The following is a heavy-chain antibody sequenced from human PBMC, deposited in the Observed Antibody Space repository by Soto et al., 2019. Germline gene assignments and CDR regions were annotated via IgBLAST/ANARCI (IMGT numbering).Heavy chain of an antibody. CDR1: GGSFSGYY. Sequence: SETLSLTCAVYGGSFSGYYWSWIRQPPGKGLEWIGEINHSGSTNYNPSLKSRVTISVDTSKNQFSLKLSSVTAADTAVYYCARAGELLWFGESSDWFDPWGQGTLVTVSS. D-gene: IGHD3-10*01. V-gene: IGHV4-34*01. CDR3: ARAGELLWFGESSDWFDP. CDR2: INHSGST. J-gene: IGHJ5*02.